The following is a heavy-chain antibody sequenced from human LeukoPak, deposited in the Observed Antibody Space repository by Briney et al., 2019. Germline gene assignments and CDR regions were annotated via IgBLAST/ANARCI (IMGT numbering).Heavy chain of an antibody. CDR3: ARHGPSYYFDY. J-gene: IGHJ4*02. V-gene: IGHV3-7*03. D-gene: IGHD3-16*01. Sequence: GGSLRLSCAASGFSFSNHWMTWVRQAPGKGLEWVANIKPDGSQQYYVGSMKGRFTISRDNAKNSLYLQMNSLRTEDTAVYYCARHGPSYYFDYWGQGTLVTVSS. CDR1: GFSFSNHW. CDR2: IKPDGSQQ.